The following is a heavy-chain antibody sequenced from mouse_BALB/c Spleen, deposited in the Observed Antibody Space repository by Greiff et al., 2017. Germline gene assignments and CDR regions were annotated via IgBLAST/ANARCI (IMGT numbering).Heavy chain of an antibody. CDR1: SYTFTDYA. D-gene: IGHD6-1*01. CDR3: AREDANYAMDY. J-gene: IGHJ4*01. Sequence: VQLQQSGPELVRPGVSVKISCKGSSYTFTDYAMHWVKQSHAKSLEWIGVISTYYGNTNYNQKFKGKATMTVDKSSSTAYMELARLTSEDSAVYYCAREDANYAMDYWGQGTSVTVSS. V-gene: IGHV1-67*01. CDR2: ISTYYGNT.